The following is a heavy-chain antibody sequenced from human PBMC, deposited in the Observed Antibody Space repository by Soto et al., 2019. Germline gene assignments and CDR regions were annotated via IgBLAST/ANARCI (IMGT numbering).Heavy chain of an antibody. Sequence: GASVKVSCKASGGTFSSYAISWVRQAPGQGLEWMGGIIPIFGTANYAQKFQGRVTITADKSTSTAYMELSSLRSEDTAVYYCARGEITMVRGVIIRYWGQGTLVTVSS. J-gene: IGHJ4*02. D-gene: IGHD3-10*01. V-gene: IGHV1-69*06. CDR1: GGTFSSYA. CDR2: IIPIFGTA. CDR3: ARGEITMVRGVIIRY.